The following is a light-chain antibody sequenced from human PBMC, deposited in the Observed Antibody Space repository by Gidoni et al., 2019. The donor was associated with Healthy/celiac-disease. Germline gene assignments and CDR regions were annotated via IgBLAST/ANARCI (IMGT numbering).Light chain of an antibody. Sequence: QSALTQPASVSGSPGQAITIPCTGTRSDVGSYNLVSWYPQHPGKAPKLMIYEGSKRPSGVSNRFSGSKSGNTASLTISGLQAEDEADYYCCSYAGSSTWVFGGGTKLTVL. CDR1: RSDVGSYNL. CDR3: CSYAGSSTWV. CDR2: EGS. J-gene: IGLJ3*02. V-gene: IGLV2-23*01.